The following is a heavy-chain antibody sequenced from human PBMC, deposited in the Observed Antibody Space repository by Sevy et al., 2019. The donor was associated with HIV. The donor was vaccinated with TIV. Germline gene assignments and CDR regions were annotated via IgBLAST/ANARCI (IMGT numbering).Heavy chain of an antibody. CDR3: ARQSISHRMAPDAFDI. J-gene: IGHJ3*02. CDR1: GGTISSSTYY. D-gene: IGHD5-12*01. CDR2: VFYNGYT. Sequence: SETLSLTCTVSGGTISSSTYYWGWIRQPPGKGLEWIASVFYNGYTYDNPSLRSRVTISVDTSKNQFSLRLSPVTAADTALYYCARQSISHRMAPDAFDIWGQGTMVTVSS. V-gene: IGHV4-39*01.